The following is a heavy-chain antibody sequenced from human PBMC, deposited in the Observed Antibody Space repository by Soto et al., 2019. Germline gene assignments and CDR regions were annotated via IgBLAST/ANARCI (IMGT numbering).Heavy chain of an antibody. V-gene: IGHV3-33*01. CDR1: GFTFSSYG. CDR3: ATQTVDTAMVTYYFDY. Sequence: QVQLVESGGGVVQPGRSLRLSCAASGFTFSSYGIHWVRQAPGKGLEWVAVIWYDGSNKYYADSVKGRFTISRDNSKNTLYLQMNSLRAEDTAVYYCATQTVDTAMVTYYFDYWGQGTLVTVSS. D-gene: IGHD5-18*01. J-gene: IGHJ4*02. CDR2: IWYDGSNK.